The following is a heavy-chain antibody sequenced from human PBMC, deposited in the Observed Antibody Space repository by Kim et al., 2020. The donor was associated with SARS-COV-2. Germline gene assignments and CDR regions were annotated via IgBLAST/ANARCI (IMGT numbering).Heavy chain of an antibody. D-gene: IGHD6-6*01. V-gene: IGHV7-4-1*02. J-gene: IGHJ4*02. CDR1: GYTFTSYA. Sequence: ASVKVSCKASGYTFTSYAMNWVRQAPGQGLEWMGWINTNTGNPTYAQGFTGRFVFSLDTSVSTAYLQISSLKAEDTAVYYCARSKLRIAARRGYYFDYWGQGTLVTVSS. CDR3: ARSKLRIAARRGYYFDY. CDR2: INTNTGNP.